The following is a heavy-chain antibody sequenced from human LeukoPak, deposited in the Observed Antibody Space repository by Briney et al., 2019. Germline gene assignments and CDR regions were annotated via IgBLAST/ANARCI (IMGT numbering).Heavy chain of an antibody. CDR2: IKQDGSEK. CDR3: AREQGYCSAGRCSIFDY. CDR1: GFTFSTSW. Sequence: GGSLRLSCAASGFTFSTSWMSWVRQAPGKGLEWVANIKQDGSEKYYVDSVKGRFTISRDNAKNSLYLQMNSLRAEDTAIYYCAREQGYCSAGRCSIFDYWGQGTLVTVSS. V-gene: IGHV3-7*01. J-gene: IGHJ4*02. D-gene: IGHD2-15*01.